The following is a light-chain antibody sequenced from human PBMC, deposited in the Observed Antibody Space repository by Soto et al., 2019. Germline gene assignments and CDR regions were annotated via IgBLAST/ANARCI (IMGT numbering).Light chain of an antibody. Sequence: QSALTQPASVSGSPGQSLTISCTGTRSDIGAFKFVSWFQQHPGKAPKLVIYEVSNRPSGVSNRFSGSKSGNTASLTISGLQAEDEAHYYCASYTATTTVIFGGGTKLTVL. CDR1: RSDIGAFKF. V-gene: IGLV2-14*01. CDR3: ASYTATTTVI. J-gene: IGLJ2*01. CDR2: EVS.